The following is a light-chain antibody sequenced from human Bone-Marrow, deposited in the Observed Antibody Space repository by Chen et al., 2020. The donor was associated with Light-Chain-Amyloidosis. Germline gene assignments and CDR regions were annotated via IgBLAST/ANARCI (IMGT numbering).Light chain of an antibody. J-gene: IGLJ2*01. CDR1: SSDVGGYNH. CDR3: SSYAGGNSVI. CDR2: EVS. V-gene: IGLV2-8*01. Sequence: QSALTQPPSASGSAGQSVAISCTGTSSDVGGYNHVSWYQQYPGKAPKVIIYEVSKRPSGVPDRFSCSKSGNTASLTVSELQAEDEADYYCSSYAGGNSVIFGGGTKLTVL.